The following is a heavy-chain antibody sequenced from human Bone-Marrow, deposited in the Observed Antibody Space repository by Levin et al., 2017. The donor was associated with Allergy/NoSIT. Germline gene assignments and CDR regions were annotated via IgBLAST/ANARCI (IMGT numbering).Heavy chain of an antibody. J-gene: IGHJ6*02. Sequence: GESLKISCAASEFIVSSNYMSWVRQAPGKGLDWVSVIYSGGSAYYAESVKGRFTISRDNSKNTLYLQMYSLRAEDTAVYYCVARSNGMDVWGQGTTVTVSS. V-gene: IGHV3-66*01. CDR3: VARSNGMDV. CDR2: IYSGGSA. D-gene: IGHD5-12*01. CDR1: EFIVSSNY.